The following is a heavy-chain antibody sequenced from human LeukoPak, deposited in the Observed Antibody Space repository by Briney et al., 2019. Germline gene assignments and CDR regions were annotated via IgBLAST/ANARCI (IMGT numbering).Heavy chain of an antibody. Sequence: SETLSLTCAVYGGSFSGYYWSWIRQPPGKGLEWIGSIYYSGSTYYNPSLKSRVTISVDTSKNQFSLKLSSVTAADTAVYYCARIGSGSGSYYLYYFDYWGQGTLVTVSS. J-gene: IGHJ4*02. CDR3: ARIGSGSGSYYLYYFDY. CDR1: GGSFSGYY. V-gene: IGHV4-34*01. CDR2: IYYSGST. D-gene: IGHD3-10*01.